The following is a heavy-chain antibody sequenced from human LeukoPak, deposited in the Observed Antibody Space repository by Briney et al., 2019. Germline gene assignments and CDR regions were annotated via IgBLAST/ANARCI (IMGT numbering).Heavy chain of an antibody. Sequence: GGSLRLSCAASGFTFSSYWMHWVRQAPGKGLVWVSRINTDGSSTSYADSVKGRFTISRDNAKNTLYLQMNSLRAEDTAVYYCASSTISYYYYYYMDVWGKGTTVTVSS. J-gene: IGHJ6*03. D-gene: IGHD3-3*01. CDR1: GFTFSSYW. CDR2: INTDGSST. CDR3: ASSTISYYYYYYMDV. V-gene: IGHV3-74*01.